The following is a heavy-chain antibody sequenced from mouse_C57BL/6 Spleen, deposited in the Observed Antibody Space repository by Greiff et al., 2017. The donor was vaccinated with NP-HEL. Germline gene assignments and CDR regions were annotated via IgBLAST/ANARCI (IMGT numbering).Heavy chain of an antibody. CDR3: ARSGPATYAMDY. CDR1: GYAFSSYW. CDR2: IYPGDGDT. J-gene: IGHJ4*01. D-gene: IGHD3-2*02. Sequence: VKVVESGAELVKPGASVKISCKASGYAFSSYWMNWVKQRPGKGLEWIGQIYPGDGDTNYNGKFKGKATLTADKSSSTAYMQLSSLTSEDSAVYFCARSGPATYAMDYWGQGTSVTVSS. V-gene: IGHV1-80*01.